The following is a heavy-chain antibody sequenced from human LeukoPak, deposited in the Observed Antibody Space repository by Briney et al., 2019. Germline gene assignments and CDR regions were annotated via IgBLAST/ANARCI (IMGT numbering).Heavy chain of an antibody. CDR2: ISYDGINQ. CDR3: TLTTFGVVYYFDY. D-gene: IGHD1/OR15-1a*01. CDR1: GFTFSSYA. V-gene: IGHV3-30*04. Sequence: GGSLTLSCAPSGFTFSSYAMHWVRQAPGKGLDWVALISYDGINQYYAGSVKGRFIISRDNSKNTLYLQLNSLRLEDTAVYYCTLTTFGVVYYFDYWGQGTLVTVSS. J-gene: IGHJ4*02.